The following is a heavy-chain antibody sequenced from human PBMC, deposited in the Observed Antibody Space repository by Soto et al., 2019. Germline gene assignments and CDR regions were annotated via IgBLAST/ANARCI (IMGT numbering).Heavy chain of an antibody. V-gene: IGHV4-39*01. J-gene: IGHJ3*02. CDR3: ARRVYYYDSSGYTDAFDI. D-gene: IGHD3-22*01. CDR2: IYYSGST. CDR1: GGSISSSSYY. Sequence: SETLSLTCTVSGGSISSSSYYWGWIRQPPGKGLEWIGSIYYSGSTYYNPSLKSRVTISVDTSKNQFSLKLSSVTAADTAVYYCARRVYYYDSSGYTDAFDIWGQGTMVTVSS.